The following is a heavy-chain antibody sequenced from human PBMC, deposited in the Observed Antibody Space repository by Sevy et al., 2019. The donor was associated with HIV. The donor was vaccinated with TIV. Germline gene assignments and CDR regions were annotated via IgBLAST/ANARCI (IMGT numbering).Heavy chain of an antibody. CDR3: ARPRLGISVPTRGGFDI. Sequence: ASVKVSCKASGYKFINYGISWVRQAPGQGLQWMGWISAYNGDTNYAQKLQGRVTMTTDTSTNTAYMELRTLRSDDTAVYFCARPRLGISVPTRGGFDIWGQGTMVTVS. D-gene: IGHD6-19*01. J-gene: IGHJ3*02. CDR1: GYKFINYG. CDR2: ISAYNGDT. V-gene: IGHV1-18*01.